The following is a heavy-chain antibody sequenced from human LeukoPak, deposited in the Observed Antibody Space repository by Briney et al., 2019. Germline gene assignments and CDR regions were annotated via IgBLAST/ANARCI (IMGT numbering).Heavy chain of an antibody. CDR2: ISSPSSTI. Sequence: GGSLRLSCAASGFTFSGYSMNWVRQAPGKGLEWLSYISSPSSTIYYADSVRGRFTISRDNAKNSLYLQMNSLRADDTAVYYCATVAAAGSGSDDILTGYYDNWGQGTLVTVST. V-gene: IGHV3-48*04. CDR1: GFTFSGYS. D-gene: IGHD3-9*01. J-gene: IGHJ4*02. CDR3: ATVAAAGSGSDDILTGYYDN.